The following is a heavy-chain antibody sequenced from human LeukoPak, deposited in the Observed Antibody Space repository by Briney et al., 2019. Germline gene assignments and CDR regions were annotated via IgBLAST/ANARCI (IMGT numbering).Heavy chain of an antibody. D-gene: IGHD3-22*01. V-gene: IGHV1-18*01. CDR1: GYTFTSYG. Sequence: ASVKVSCKASGYTFTSYGISWVRQAPGQGLEWMGWISAYNGNTNYAQKRQGRVTMTTDTSTSIAYMELRSLRSDDTAVYYCARDQRGVVVTTVFDYWGQGTLVTVSS. CDR3: ARDQRGVVVTTVFDY. CDR2: ISAYNGNT. J-gene: IGHJ4*02.